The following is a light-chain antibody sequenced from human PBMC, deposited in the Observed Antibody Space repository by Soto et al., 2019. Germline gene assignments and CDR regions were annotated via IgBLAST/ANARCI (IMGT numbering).Light chain of an antibody. CDR3: QQYGNSPVT. Sequence: EIVLTQSPGTLSLTPGERATLSCRASQNIRSNYLAWYQQKPGQAPRLLIFGASSRATGIPDTFTGSGSGTDFTLTISRLEAEDSAVYYCQQYGNSPVTFGQGTKLEIK. CDR2: GAS. J-gene: IGKJ2*01. CDR1: QNIRSNY. V-gene: IGKV3-20*01.